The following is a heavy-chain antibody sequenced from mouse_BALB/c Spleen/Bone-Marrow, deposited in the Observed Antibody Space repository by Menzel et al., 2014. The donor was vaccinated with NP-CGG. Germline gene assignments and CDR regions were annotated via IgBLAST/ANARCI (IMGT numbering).Heavy chain of an antibody. Sequence: EVKVVESGGDLVKPGGSLKLSCAASGFTFSNYGMSWVRQTPDKRLEWVATISSGGSYTYYPDNVKGRFTISRDNAKNTLYLQMSSLKSEDTAMYYCARRDGGPMDYWGQGTSVTVSS. V-gene: IGHV5-6*02. CDR1: GFTFSNYG. CDR3: ARRDGGPMDY. J-gene: IGHJ4*01. CDR2: ISSGGSYT. D-gene: IGHD2-3*01.